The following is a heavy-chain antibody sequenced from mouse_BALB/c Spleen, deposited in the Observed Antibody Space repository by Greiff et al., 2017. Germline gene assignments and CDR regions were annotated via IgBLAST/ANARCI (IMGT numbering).Heavy chain of an antibody. D-gene: IGHD1-1*01. CDR3: ARRVYYGSSYGRYAMDY. CDR2: INPSTGYT. V-gene: IGHV1-7*01. J-gene: IGHJ4*01. CDR1: GYTFTSYW. Sequence: QVQLQQSGAELAKPGASVKMSCKASGYTFTSYWMHWVKQRPGQGLEWIGYINPSTGYTEYNQKFKDKATLTADKSSSTAYMQLSSLTSEDSAVYYCARRVYYGSSYGRYAMDYWGQGTSVTVSS.